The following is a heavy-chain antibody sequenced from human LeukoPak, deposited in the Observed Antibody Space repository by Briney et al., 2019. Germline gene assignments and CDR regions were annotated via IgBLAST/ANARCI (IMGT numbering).Heavy chain of an antibody. J-gene: IGHJ4*02. CDR3: ARGPPNWGYDY. Sequence: TCTVSGGSISSGGYYWSWIRQHPGQRPEWMGWMSPNSGDTGYAQKFQDRVTMTRNTSISTAYMELSSLRSDDTAVYYCARGPPNWGYDYWGPGTLVTVSS. CDR1: GGSISSGG. D-gene: IGHD7-27*01. CDR2: MSPNSGDT. V-gene: IGHV1-8*01.